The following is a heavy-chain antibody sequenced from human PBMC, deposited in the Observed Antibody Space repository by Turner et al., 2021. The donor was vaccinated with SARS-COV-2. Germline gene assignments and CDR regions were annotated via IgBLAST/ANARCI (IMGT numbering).Heavy chain of an antibody. CDR1: GGSISSSSYY. CDR3: ARLKYYYDSSGTDDAFDI. V-gene: IGHV4-39*01. CDR2: IFYTGST. D-gene: IGHD3-22*01. J-gene: IGHJ3*02. Sequence: QLQLQESGPGLVKPSETLSLTCTVSGGSISSSSYYWGWIRQPPGKGLEWIGSIFYTGSTYYNPSLKSRVTISVDTSKNQFSLKLSSVTAADTVVYYCARLKYYYDSSGTDDAFDIWGQGTMVTVSS.